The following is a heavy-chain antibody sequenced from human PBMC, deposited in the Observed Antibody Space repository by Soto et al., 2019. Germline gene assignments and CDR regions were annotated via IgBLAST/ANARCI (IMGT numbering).Heavy chain of an antibody. D-gene: IGHD4-17*01. Sequence: QVQLQQWGAGLLKPSETLSLTCAVYGRSFSGYYWSWIRQPPGKGLEWIGEINHSGSTNYNPSLKSRVTISVATSKNQFSLNLSSVTAADTAVYYCARAYGGNSGVFDYWGQGTLVTVSS. V-gene: IGHV4-34*01. CDR1: GRSFSGYY. CDR3: ARAYGGNSGVFDY. J-gene: IGHJ4*02. CDR2: INHSGST.